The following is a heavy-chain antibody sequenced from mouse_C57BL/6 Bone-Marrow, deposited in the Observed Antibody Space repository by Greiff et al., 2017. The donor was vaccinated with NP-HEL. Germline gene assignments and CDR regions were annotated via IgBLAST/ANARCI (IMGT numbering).Heavy chain of an antibody. CDR3: AREKSLRPYWYFDV. J-gene: IGHJ1*03. V-gene: IGHV1-64*01. CDR1: GYTFTSYW. D-gene: IGHD1-2*01. Sequence: LQQPVAALFTPFASVKLSCKASGYTFTSYWMHWVKQRPGQGLEWIGMIHPNSGSTNYNEKFKSKATLTVDKSSSTAYMQLSSLTSEDSAVYYCAREKSLRPYWYFDVWGTGTTVTVSS. CDR2: IHPNSGST.